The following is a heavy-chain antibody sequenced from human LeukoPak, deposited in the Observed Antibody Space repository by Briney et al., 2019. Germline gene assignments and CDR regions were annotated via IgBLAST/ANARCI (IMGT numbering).Heavy chain of an antibody. J-gene: IGHJ4*02. CDR3: ATFGCGGDCYYFDY. V-gene: IGHV1-24*01. D-gene: IGHD2-21*02. CDR2: FDPEDGET. Sequence: ASVKVSCKVSGYTLTELSMHWVRQAPGKGLEWMGGFDPEDGETIYAQKFQGRVTMTEDTSTDTAYMGLSSLRSEDTAVYYCATFGCGGDCYYFDYWGQGTLVTVSS. CDR1: GYTLTELS.